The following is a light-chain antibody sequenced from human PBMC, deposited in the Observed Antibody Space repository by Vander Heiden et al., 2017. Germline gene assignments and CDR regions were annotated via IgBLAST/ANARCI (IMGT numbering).Light chain of an antibody. CDR1: QSVSISY. Sequence: ELVFTQSPGTLSLSPGERGTLPCRASQSVSISYLAWYQQKPGQAPRLLVYGASSRATGIPDRFSGSGCGTDFTLTISRLEPEDFAVYYCQQYGSSPALTFGGGTKVEIK. CDR3: QQYGSSPALT. J-gene: IGKJ4*01. V-gene: IGKV3-20*01. CDR2: GAS.